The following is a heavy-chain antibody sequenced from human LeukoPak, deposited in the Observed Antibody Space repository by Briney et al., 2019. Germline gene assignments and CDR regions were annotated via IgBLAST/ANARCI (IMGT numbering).Heavy chain of an antibody. Sequence: ASVKVSCKASGYTFTGYYMHWVRQAPGQGLEWMGWINPNSGGTNYAQRFQGRVTMTRDTSISTAYMELSRLRSDDTAVYYCARYCSSTSCYAGGGFDYWGQGTLVTVSS. CDR3: ARYCSSTSCYAGGGFDY. D-gene: IGHD2-2*01. V-gene: IGHV1-2*02. CDR1: GYTFTGYY. CDR2: INPNSGGT. J-gene: IGHJ4*02.